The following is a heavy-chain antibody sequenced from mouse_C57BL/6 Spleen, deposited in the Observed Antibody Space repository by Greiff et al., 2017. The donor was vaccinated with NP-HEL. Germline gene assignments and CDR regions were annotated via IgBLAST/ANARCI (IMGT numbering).Heavy chain of an antibody. CDR1: GYTFTDYE. D-gene: IGHD4-1*01. J-gene: IGHJ2*01. CDR3: TKELGRYFDY. V-gene: IGHV1-15*01. Sequence: VQLQQSGAELVRPGASVTLSCKASGYTFTDYEMHWVKQTPVPGLEWIGAIDPETGGTAYNQKFKGKAILTADKSSSPAYMELRSLTSEDSAVYYCTKELGRYFDYWGQGTTLTVSS. CDR2: IDPETGGT.